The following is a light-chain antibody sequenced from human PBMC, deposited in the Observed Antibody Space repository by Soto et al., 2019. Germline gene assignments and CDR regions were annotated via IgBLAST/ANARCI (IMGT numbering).Light chain of an antibody. CDR1: SSDVGGYNF. Sequence: QSALTQPASVFGSPGQSITISCTGTSSDVGGYNFVSWYQQLPGKAPKLMIYEVTSRPSGVSNRFSGSKSGNTASLTISGLQPEDEADYYCSSYTTSSTVVFGTATKLTVL. CDR2: EVT. J-gene: IGLJ1*01. CDR3: SSYTTSSTVV. V-gene: IGLV2-14*03.